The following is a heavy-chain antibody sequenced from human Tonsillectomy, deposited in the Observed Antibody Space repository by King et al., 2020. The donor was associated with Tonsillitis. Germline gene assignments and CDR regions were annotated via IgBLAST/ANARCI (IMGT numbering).Heavy chain of an antibody. Sequence: TLKESGPVLVRPTETLTLTCSVSGFSLTNARMGVGWIRQPPGKALEWLAHIFSNDEKFYSTSLKNRLIISKDTPKSQVVLTMTNMDPVDTATYFCARISSLYDYGTMGYNWFDPWGQGTPVTVSS. D-gene: IGHD4/OR15-4a*01. V-gene: IGHV2-26*01. CDR3: ARISSLYDYGTMGYNWFDP. CDR2: IFSNDEK. CDR1: GFSLTNARMG. J-gene: IGHJ5*02.